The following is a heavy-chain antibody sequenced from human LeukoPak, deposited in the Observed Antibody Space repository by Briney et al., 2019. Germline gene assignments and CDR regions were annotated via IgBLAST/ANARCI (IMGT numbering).Heavy chain of an antibody. CDR1: GGTFSSYA. J-gene: IGHJ4*02. V-gene: IGHV1-69*06. D-gene: IGHD3-9*01. CDR3: ATAYDILTGYFVE. Sequence: SVKVSCKASGGTFSSYAISWVRQAPGQGLEWMGGIIPIFGTANYAQKFQGRVTITADKSTSTAYMELSSLRSEDTAVYYCATAYDILTGYFVEWGQGTLVTVSS. CDR2: IIPIFGTA.